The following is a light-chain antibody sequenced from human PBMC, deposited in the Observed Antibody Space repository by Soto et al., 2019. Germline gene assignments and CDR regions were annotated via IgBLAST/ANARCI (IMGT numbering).Light chain of an antibody. Sequence: EIVMTQSPATLSVSPGERVTLSCRASQSISNNLAWLQQRPGQAPRLLIYGASTGVTGIPARFSGTGSGTEFTLTISSLQSEDFAVYYCQQYNNWPYSFGQGTKLAIK. V-gene: IGKV3-15*01. J-gene: IGKJ2*03. CDR2: GAS. CDR3: QQYNNWPYS. CDR1: QSISNN.